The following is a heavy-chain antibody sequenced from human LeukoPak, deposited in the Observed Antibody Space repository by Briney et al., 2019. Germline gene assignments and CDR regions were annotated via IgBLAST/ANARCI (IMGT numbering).Heavy chain of an antibody. CDR2: ISGSGGST. Sequence: GGSLGPSCAASGFTFSSYAMSWVRQAPGKGLEWVSAISGSGGSTYYADSVKGRFTISRDNSKNTLYLQMNSLRAEDTAVYYCAKDVAMVTDYDYWGQGTLVTVSS. CDR3: AKDVAMVTDYDY. V-gene: IGHV3-23*01. J-gene: IGHJ4*02. D-gene: IGHD5-18*01. CDR1: GFTFSSYA.